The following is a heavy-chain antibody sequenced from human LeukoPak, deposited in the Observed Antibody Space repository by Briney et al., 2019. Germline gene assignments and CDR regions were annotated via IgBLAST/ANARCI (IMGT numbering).Heavy chain of an antibody. J-gene: IGHJ4*02. CDR3: ARAGGYSSVIIDY. V-gene: IGHV4-4*07. D-gene: IGHD5-18*01. Sequence: SETLSLTCTVSGGSISTYYWSWIRQPAGKGLEWIGRTYTSGNTNYSPSLKSRLTMSVDPSKNQFSLRLNSVTAADTAMYHCARAGGYSSVIIDYWGQGTLVTVSS. CDR1: GGSISTYY. CDR2: TYTSGNT.